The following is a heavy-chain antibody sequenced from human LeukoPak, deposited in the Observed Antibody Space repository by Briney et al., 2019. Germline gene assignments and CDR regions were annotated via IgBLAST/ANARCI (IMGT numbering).Heavy chain of an antibody. Sequence: GGSLRLSCAASGFTFSSYGMHWFRQAPGKGLEWVALLSYDGGNIYYADSVKGRFTISRDNPKNSLYLQTNSLRAEDTAVYYCARLAAGDTRGLDSWGQGTLVTVSS. D-gene: IGHD6-13*01. J-gene: IGHJ4*02. V-gene: IGHV3-30*03. CDR2: LSYDGGNI. CDR3: ARLAAGDTRGLDS. CDR1: GFTFSSYG.